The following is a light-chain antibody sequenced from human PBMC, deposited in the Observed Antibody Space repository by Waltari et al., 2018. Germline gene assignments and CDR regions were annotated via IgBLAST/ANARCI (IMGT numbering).Light chain of an antibody. CDR2: DVD. CDR3: TSYTSSSTFV. Sequence: QSALTQPASVSGSPGQSITISCTGTTSDVGGYNYVSWYQQHPGKAPKLIMFDVDKRPSGVSHRFSGSKSGNMASLTISGLQTEDETDYYCTSYTSSSTFVFGTGTRVTVL. V-gene: IGLV2-14*01. CDR1: TSDVGGYNY. J-gene: IGLJ1*01.